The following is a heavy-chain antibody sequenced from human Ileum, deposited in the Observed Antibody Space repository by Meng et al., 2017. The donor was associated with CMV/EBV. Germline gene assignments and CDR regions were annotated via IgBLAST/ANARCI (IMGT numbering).Heavy chain of an antibody. CDR3: ARGEGRDSGSDTLDY. D-gene: IGHD1-26*01. CDR1: GGTFSSYA. CDR2: IIPILGIA. Sequence: QVQLVQSGAEVKKPGCSVKVSWKASGGTFSSYAISWVRQAPGQGLEWMGGIIPILGIANYAQKFQGRVTITADKSTSTAYMELSSLRSEDTAVYYCARGEGRDSGSDTLDYWGQGTLVTVSS. V-gene: IGHV1-69*10. J-gene: IGHJ4*02.